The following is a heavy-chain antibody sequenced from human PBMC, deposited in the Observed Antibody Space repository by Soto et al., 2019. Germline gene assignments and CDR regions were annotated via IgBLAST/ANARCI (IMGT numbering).Heavy chain of an antibody. CDR3: ARMTTTHSFAF. CDR1: GFSLTTVGMH. D-gene: IGHD4-4*01. Sequence: SGPTLVNPTQTLTLTCTFSGFSLTTVGMHVSWIRQPPGKALEWLARIDWDDDKWYSPSLKTRLTISKDASKNRVVLTMTNMDPVDTATYYCARMTTTHSFAFWGQGTLVTVSS. V-gene: IGHV2-70*04. CDR2: IDWDDDK. J-gene: IGHJ4*02.